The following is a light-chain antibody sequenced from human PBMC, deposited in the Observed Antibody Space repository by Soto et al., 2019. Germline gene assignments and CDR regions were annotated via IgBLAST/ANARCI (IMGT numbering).Light chain of an antibody. CDR1: QSISSW. CDR2: DAS. Sequence: IQMTQSPSTLSASVGDRVPITCRASQSISSWLAWYQQKPGKAPKLLIYDASSLESGVPSRFSGSGSGTEFTLTISSLQPDDFATYYCQQYNSYWTFGQGTKVDI. J-gene: IGKJ1*01. CDR3: QQYNSYWT. V-gene: IGKV1-5*01.